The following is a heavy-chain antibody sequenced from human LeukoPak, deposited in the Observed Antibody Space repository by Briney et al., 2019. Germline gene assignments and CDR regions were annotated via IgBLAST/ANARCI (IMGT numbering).Heavy chain of an antibody. Sequence: GESLKISCKGSGYNFITYWIAWVRQMPGEGLEWMGIIYPGDSDTRYSPAFQGQVTISADKSISTAYLQWSSLKASDTAMYYCARLAYSTTWSAARFDPWGQGTLVTVSS. V-gene: IGHV5-51*01. D-gene: IGHD3-16*01. CDR1: GYNFITYW. CDR2: IYPGDSDT. CDR3: ARLAYSTTWSAARFDP. J-gene: IGHJ5*02.